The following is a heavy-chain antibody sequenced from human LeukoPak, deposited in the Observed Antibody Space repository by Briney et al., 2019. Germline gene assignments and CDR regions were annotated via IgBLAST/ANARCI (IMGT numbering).Heavy chain of an antibody. V-gene: IGHV4-59*01. J-gene: IGHJ4*02. CDR2: IYYSGST. CDR1: GGSISSYY. CDR3: ARLVVAATHFFDY. Sequence: SETLSLTCTVSGGSISSYYWSWIRQPPGKGLEWIGYIYYSGSTNYNPSLKSRVTISVDTSKNQFSLKLSSVTAADTAVYYCARLVVAATHFFDYWGQGTLVTVSS. D-gene: IGHD2-15*01.